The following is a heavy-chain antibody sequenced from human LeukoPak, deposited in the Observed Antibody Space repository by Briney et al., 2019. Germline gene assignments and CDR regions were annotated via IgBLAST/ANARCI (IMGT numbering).Heavy chain of an antibody. J-gene: IGHJ4*02. D-gene: IGHD6-13*01. Sequence: GSSVKVSCKASGGTFSSYAISWVRHAPGQGIEWMGGIIPIFGTANYAQKFQGRVTITTDESTSTAYMELSSLRSEDTAVYYCARGQQLDLYYFDYWGQGTLVTVSS. CDR3: ARGQQLDLYYFDY. V-gene: IGHV1-69*05. CDR1: GGTFSSYA. CDR2: IIPIFGTA.